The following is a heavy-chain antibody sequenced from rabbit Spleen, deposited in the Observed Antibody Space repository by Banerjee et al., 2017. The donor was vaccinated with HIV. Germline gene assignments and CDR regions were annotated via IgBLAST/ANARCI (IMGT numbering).Heavy chain of an antibody. V-gene: IGHV1S40*01. D-gene: IGHD8-1*01. CDR1: GFSFSYSDY. CDR2: IGAGVTYTT. CDR3: ARDSGTSFSSYGMDL. J-gene: IGHJ6*01. Sequence: QSLEESGGDLVKPGASLTLTCTASGFSFSYSDYMCWVRQPPGKGPEWIACIGAGVTYTTYYATWAEGRFTISKTSSTTVTLQMTSLTAADTATYFCARDSGTSFSSYGMDLWGQGTLVTVS.